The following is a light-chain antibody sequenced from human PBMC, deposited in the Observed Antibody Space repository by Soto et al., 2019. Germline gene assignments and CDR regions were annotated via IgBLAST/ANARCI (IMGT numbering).Light chain of an antibody. CDR2: EVS. Sequence: QSALTQPPSAAGSPGQSVTISCTGTSTDVGGYNYVSWYQQYPGKAPKLMIYEVSKRPSGVPDRFSGSKSGNTASLTVSGLQAEDEADYYCSSYTTSHTLVFGGGTKLTVL. CDR3: SSYTTSHTLV. J-gene: IGLJ2*01. V-gene: IGLV2-8*01. CDR1: STDVGGYNY.